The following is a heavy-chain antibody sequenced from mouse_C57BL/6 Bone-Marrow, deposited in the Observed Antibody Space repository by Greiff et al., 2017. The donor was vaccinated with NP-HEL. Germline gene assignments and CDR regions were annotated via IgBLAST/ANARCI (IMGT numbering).Heavy chain of an antibody. D-gene: IGHD1-1*01. J-gene: IGHJ2*01. CDR1: GFTFSSYA. CDR3: ARDRYYGSSYFDY. Sequence: EVKLMESGGGLVKPGGSLKLSCAASGFTFSSYAMSWVRQTPEKRLEWVATISDGGSYTYYPDTVKGRFTISRDNAKNNLYLQMSHLKSEDTAMYYGARDRYYGSSYFDYWGQGTTPTVSS. CDR2: ISDGGSYT. V-gene: IGHV5-4*01.